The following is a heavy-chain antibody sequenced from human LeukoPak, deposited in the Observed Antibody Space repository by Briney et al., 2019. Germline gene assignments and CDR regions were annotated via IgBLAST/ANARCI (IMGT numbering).Heavy chain of an antibody. D-gene: IGHD6-19*01. J-gene: IGHJ5*02. Sequence: GGFLRLSCAASGFTFNSYAMHWVRQAPGKGLEYVSAISSSGGSTYYADSVKGRFTISRDNSKNTLYLQMGSLRAEDMAVYYCAGSSGWYGAWFDPWGQGTLVTVSS. V-gene: IGHV3-64*02. CDR1: GFTFNSYA. CDR3: AGSSGWYGAWFDP. CDR2: ISSSGGST.